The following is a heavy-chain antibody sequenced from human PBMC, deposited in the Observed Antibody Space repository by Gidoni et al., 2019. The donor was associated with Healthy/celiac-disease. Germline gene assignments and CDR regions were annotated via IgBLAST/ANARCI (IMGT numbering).Heavy chain of an antibody. CDR1: GFTFSSSW. D-gene: IGHD2-15*01. CDR2: ITQDGSEK. V-gene: IGHV3-7*03. J-gene: IGHJ5*02. Sequence: EVQLVESGGGLVQPGGSLRLSCAASGFTFSSSWMSWVRQAPGKGLEWVANITQDGSEKYYVDSVKGRFTISRDNAKNSLYLQMNSLRAEDTAVYYCARYIVVVVAATGWFDPWGQGTLVTVSS. CDR3: ARYIVVVVAATGWFDP.